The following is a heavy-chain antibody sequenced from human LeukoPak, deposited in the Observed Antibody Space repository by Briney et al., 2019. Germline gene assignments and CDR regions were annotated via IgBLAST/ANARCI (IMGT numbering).Heavy chain of an antibody. D-gene: IGHD5-24*01. CDR2: IYYSGST. Sequence: SETLSLTCTVSGGSISSYYWSWIRQPPGKGLEWIGYIYYSGSTNYNPSLKSRVTISVDTSKNQFSLKLSPVTAADTAVYYCARPGYNDDYWGQGTLVTVSS. J-gene: IGHJ4*02. V-gene: IGHV4-59*08. CDR1: GGSISSYY. CDR3: ARPGYNDDY.